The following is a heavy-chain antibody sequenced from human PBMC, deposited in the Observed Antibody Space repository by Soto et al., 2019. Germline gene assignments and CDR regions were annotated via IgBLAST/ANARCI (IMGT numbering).Heavy chain of an antibody. D-gene: IGHD1-26*01. V-gene: IGHV3-30*18. CDR3: AKDRVSGSYYTGCYSYYGMDV. CDR2: ISYDGSNK. CDR1: GFTFRSYG. Sequence: QVQLVESGGGVVQPGRSLRLSCAASGFTFRSYGMHWVRQAPGKGLEWVAVISYDGSNKYYADSVKGRFTISRDNSKNTLYLQMNSMRAEDTAVYYCAKDRVSGSYYTGCYSYYGMDVWGQGTTVTVSS. J-gene: IGHJ6*02.